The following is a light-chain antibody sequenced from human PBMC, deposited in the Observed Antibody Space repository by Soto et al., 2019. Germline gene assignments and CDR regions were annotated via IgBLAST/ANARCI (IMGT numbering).Light chain of an antibody. CDR3: GTWDTSLSAYV. Sequence: QSVLTQPPSVSAAPGQQVTISCSGSSSNIGYNFVSWYQHLPGTAPKLLSYDNDKRPPGISDRVSGSKSGTSATLDIAGLQTGDEADYYCGTWDTSLSAYVFGPGTKGTVL. J-gene: IGLJ1*01. CDR1: SSNIGYNF. V-gene: IGLV1-51*01. CDR2: DND.